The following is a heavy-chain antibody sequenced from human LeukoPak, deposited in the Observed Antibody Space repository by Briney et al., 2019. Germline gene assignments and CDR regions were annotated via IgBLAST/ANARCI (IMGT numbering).Heavy chain of an antibody. CDR1: GYTFTTYG. CDR2: ISPYNGNT. V-gene: IGHV1-18*01. D-gene: IGHD7-27*01. Sequence: ASVKVSCKASGYTFTTYGISWVRQAPGQGLEWMGWISPYNGNTKYAQKVQGRVTMTTDTSTSTVYMEMRSLRSDDTAVYYCAREASTGAYNDYWGQGTLVTVSS. CDR3: AREASTGAYNDY. J-gene: IGHJ4*02.